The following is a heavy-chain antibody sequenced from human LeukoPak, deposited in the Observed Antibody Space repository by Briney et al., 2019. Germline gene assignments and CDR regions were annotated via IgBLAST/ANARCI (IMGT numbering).Heavy chain of an antibody. V-gene: IGHV3-23*01. CDR1: GFTFSSYA. Sequence: PGGSLRLSCAASGFTFSSYAMSWVRQAPGKGLEWVSAISGSGGSTYYADSVKGRFTISRDNSKNTLYLQMNSLRAEDTAVYYCAKDPSSSWRQPLYYFDYWGQGTLVTVSS. J-gene: IGHJ4*02. D-gene: IGHD6-13*01. CDR3: AKDPSSSWRQPLYYFDY. CDR2: ISGSGGST.